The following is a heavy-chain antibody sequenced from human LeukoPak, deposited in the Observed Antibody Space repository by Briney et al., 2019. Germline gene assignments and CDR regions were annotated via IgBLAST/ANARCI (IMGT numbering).Heavy chain of an antibody. CDR3: ARGEYSSSSFLFDY. J-gene: IGHJ4*02. CDR2: INHSGST. Sequence: TSETLSLTCAVYGGSFSGYYWSWIRQPPGKGLEWIGEINHSGSTNYNPSLKSRVTISVDTSKNQFSLKLSSVTAADTAVYYCARGEYSSSSFLFDYWGQGTLVTVSS. V-gene: IGHV4-34*01. D-gene: IGHD6-6*01. CDR1: GGSFSGYY.